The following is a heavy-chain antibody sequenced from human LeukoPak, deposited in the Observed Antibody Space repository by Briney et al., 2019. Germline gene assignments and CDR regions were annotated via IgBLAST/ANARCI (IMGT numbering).Heavy chain of an antibody. V-gene: IGHV3-15*01. D-gene: IGHD4-17*01. CDR2: IKTKTDGGTT. CDR3: TTRFKFTTVTTAFDY. Sequence: GGSLRLSCAASGFTFSNAWMSWVRQAPGKGLEWVGRIKTKTDGGTTDYAAPVKGRFTISRDDSKNTLYLQMNSLKTEDTAVYYCTTRFKFTTVTTAFDYWGQGTLVTVSS. J-gene: IGHJ4*02. CDR1: GFTFSNAW.